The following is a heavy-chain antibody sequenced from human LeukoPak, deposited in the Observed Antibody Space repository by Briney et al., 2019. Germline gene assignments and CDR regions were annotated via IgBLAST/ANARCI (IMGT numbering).Heavy chain of an antibody. CDR2: INHSGST. CDR3: ARSTTVPGSIDY. V-gene: IGHV4-34*01. CDR1: GGSFSGYY. D-gene: IGHD4-17*01. J-gene: IGHJ4*02. Sequence: SETLSLTCAVYGGSFSGYYWSWIRQPPGKGLEWIGEINHSGSTNYNPSLKSRVTISVDTSMNQFSLKLSSVTAADTAVYYCARSTTVPGSIDYWGQGTLVTVSS.